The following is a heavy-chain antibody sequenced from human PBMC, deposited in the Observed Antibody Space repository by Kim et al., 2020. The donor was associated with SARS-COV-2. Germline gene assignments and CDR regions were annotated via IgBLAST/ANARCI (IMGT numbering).Heavy chain of an antibody. CDR1: GFTFSSYA. CDR2: ISGSGGST. Sequence: GGSLRLSCAASGFTFSSYAMSWVRQAPGKGLEWVSAISGSGGSTYYADSVKGRFTISRDNSKNTLYLQMNSLRAEDTAVYYCAKDYYGSGSYLYYFDYWGQGTLVIVSS. J-gene: IGHJ4*02. D-gene: IGHD3-10*01. CDR3: AKDYYGSGSYLYYFDY. V-gene: IGHV3-23*01.